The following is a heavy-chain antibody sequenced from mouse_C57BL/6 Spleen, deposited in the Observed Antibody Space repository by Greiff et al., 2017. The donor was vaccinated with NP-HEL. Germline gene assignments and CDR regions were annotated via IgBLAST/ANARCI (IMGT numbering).Heavy chain of an antibody. CDR1: GYSFTDYN. Sequence: VQLQQSGPELVKPGASVKISCKASGYSFTDYNMNWVKQSTGKSLEWIGVINPNYGTTSYNQKFKGKATLTVDQSSSTAYMQLNSLTSEDSAVYYCARGGYGSSPYAKDYWGQGTSVTVAS. V-gene: IGHV1-39*01. D-gene: IGHD1-1*01. J-gene: IGHJ4*01. CDR3: ARGGYGSSPYAKDY. CDR2: INPNYGTT.